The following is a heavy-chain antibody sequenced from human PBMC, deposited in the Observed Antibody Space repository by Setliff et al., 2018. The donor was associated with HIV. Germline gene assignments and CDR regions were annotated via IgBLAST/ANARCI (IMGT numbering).Heavy chain of an antibody. CDR2: INHSGST. D-gene: IGHD1-26*01. J-gene: IGHJ6*03. Sequence: SETLSLTCTVTGGSISTNNFYWIWIRQPPGKGLEWIGEINHSGSTHYNPSLKSRFIISVDTSKNQFSLKVNSMTAADTAVYYCARGARLLAAYSDRWDYFYMAVWGKGTTVTVSS. CDR3: ARGARLLAAYSDRWDYFYMAV. CDR1: GGSISTNNFY. V-gene: IGHV4-39*07.